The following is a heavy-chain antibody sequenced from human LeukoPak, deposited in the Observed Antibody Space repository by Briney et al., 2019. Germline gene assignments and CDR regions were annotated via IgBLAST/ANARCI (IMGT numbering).Heavy chain of an antibody. J-gene: IGHJ4*02. V-gene: IGHV3-15*01. CDR3: TSIAAAGTTDY. Sequence: GGSLRLSCAASGFTFSNAWMSWVRQAPGKGLEWVGRIKSKTDGGTTDYAAPVKGRFTISRDDSKNTLYLQMYSLKTEDTAVYYCTSIAAAGTTDYWGQGTLVTVSS. CDR2: IKSKTDGGTT. CDR1: GFTFSNAW. D-gene: IGHD6-13*01.